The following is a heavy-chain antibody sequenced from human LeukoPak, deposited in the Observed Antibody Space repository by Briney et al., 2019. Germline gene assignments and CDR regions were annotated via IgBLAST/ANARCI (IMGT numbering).Heavy chain of an antibody. J-gene: IGHJ4*02. Sequence: GGSLRLSCVASGFTFSNYWMLWVRQAPGKGLMWVSLISTDGKSTRYAESVKGRFTISRDNAKNALYLQMDILRVEDTALYFCVRDYQFIQEVWGQGTLVTVSS. CDR3: VRDYQFIQEV. CDR2: ISTDGKST. V-gene: IGHV3-74*01. CDR1: GFTFSNYW. D-gene: IGHD2-2*01.